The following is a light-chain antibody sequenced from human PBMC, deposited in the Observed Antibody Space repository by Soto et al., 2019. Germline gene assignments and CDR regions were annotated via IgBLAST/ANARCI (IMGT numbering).Light chain of an antibody. CDR3: MQGTHWPIT. Sequence: EVVMTQSPLSLPVTLGQPASISCRPNQSLVHSDGIAYFSWFQQRPGRSPRRLIYKVSNRDSGVPARFSGSGSGTDFALKISRVEAEDVGVYYCMQGTHWPITFGQGTRLEI. V-gene: IGKV2-30*02. CDR2: KVS. J-gene: IGKJ5*01. CDR1: QSLVHSDGIAY.